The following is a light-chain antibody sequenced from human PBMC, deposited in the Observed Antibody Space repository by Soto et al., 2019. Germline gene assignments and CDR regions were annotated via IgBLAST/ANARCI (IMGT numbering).Light chain of an antibody. Sequence: ETVLTQSPGTLSLSPGERAILSCRASQSVSNSLAWYQQKPGQAPRLLIYDASNRATGVPARFSGSGSGTDFTLTITSLEPDDFAVYYCQQRYTWPSFGPGTKVDIK. V-gene: IGKV3-11*01. CDR1: QSVSNS. CDR3: QQRYTWPS. J-gene: IGKJ3*01. CDR2: DAS.